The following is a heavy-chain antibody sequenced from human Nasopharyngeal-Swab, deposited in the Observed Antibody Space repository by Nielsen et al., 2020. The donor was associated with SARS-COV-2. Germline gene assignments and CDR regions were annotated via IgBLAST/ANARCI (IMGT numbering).Heavy chain of an antibody. CDR3: VREFEATGATYLDY. Sequence: GESLKISCAASGFAFTDYSMDWVRQAPRKGLEWVSYITSSSSTRYYADSVKGRFTVSRDNAKNSLHLQMSSLRDEDTAVYYCVREFEATGATYLDYWGLGTLVTVSS. CDR2: ITSSSSTR. CDR1: GFAFTDYS. J-gene: IGHJ4*02. V-gene: IGHV3-48*02. D-gene: IGHD1-26*01.